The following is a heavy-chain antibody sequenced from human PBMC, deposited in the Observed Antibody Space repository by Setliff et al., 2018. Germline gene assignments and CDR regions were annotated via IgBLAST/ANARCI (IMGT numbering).Heavy chain of an antibody. CDR1: GGSFSGYQ. CDR3: ARDVFDFRTGQGGP. D-gene: IGHD3-3*01. Sequence: PSETLSLTCGVHGGSFSGYQWTWIRQPPGKGLEWIGEINQSGSANYNPSLKSRASLSVDTSEKQLSLTLNSVTVADTAVYYCARDVFDFRTGQGGPWGQGTRVTVSS. CDR2: INQSGSA. V-gene: IGHV4-34*01. J-gene: IGHJ5*02.